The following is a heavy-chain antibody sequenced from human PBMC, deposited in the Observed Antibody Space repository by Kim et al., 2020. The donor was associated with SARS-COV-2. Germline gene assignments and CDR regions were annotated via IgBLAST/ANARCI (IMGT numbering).Heavy chain of an antibody. D-gene: IGHD3-22*01. CDR3: ARGEYYYDSSGYYLIDY. CDR2: ISYDGSNK. J-gene: IGHJ4*02. V-gene: IGHV3-30*04. Sequence: GGSLRLSCAASGFTFSSYAMHWVRQAPGKGLEWVAVISYDGSNKYYADSVKGRFTISRDNSKNTLYLQMNSLRAEDTAVYYCARGEYYYDSSGYYLIDYWGQGTLVTVSS. CDR1: GFTFSSYA.